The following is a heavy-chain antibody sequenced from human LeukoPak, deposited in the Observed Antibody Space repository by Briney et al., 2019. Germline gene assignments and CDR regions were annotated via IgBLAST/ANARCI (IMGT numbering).Heavy chain of an antibody. J-gene: IGHJ4*02. CDR2: ISGSGGST. D-gene: IGHD5-12*01. CDR3: AEDHRGYSGYEYDY. CDR1: GFTFSSYA. Sequence: GGSLRLSCAASGFTFSSYAMSWVRQAPGKGLEWVSAISGSGGSTYYADSVKGRFTISRDNSKNTLYLQMNSLRAEDTAVYYCAEDHRGYSGYEYDYWGQGTLVTVSS. V-gene: IGHV3-23*01.